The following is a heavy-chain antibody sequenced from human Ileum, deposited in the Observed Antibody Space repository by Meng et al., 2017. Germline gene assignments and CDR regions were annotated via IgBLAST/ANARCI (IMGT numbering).Heavy chain of an antibody. D-gene: IGHD2-15*01. CDR1: GNIFTDYY. V-gene: IGHV1-46*01. CDR2: INSSGGAP. CDR3: ALEKVGSVT. J-gene: IGHJ5*02. Sequence: ASVKVSCKASGNIFTDYYMHWVRQAPGQGLEWMGVINSSGGAPRYTAKFQGRVTMTSDTSTRIFYMEVTSLRSEDTAIYYCALEKVGSVTWGQGALVTVSS.